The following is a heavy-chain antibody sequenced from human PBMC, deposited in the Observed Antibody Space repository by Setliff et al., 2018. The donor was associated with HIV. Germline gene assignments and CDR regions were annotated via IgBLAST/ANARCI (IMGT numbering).Heavy chain of an antibody. CDR1: ELTFSNYA. CDR3: ARSGGDCSGISCYSLWFDP. V-gene: IGHV3-23*01. CDR2: LSGSGGST. J-gene: IGHJ5*02. D-gene: IGHD2-15*01. Sequence: GGSLRLSCAASELTFSNYAMTWVRQAPGKGLEWVSSLSGSGGSTYYAASVKGRFTISRDNAKHMLFLQMNRLRAEDTAVYYCARSGGDCSGISCYSLWFDPWGHGTLVTVSS.